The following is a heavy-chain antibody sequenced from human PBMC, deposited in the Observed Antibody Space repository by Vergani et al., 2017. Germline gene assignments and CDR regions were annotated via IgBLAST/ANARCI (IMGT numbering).Heavy chain of an antibody. CDR2: ISSSSSTI. Sequence: EVQLLESGGGLVQPGGSLRLSCAASGFTFSSYSMNWVRQAPGKGLEWVSYISSSSSTIYYADSVKGRFTISRDNAKNSLYLQMNSLRAEDTAVYYCARTTRGDYWGQGTLVTVSS. CDR3: ARTTRGDY. V-gene: IGHV3-48*01. J-gene: IGHJ4*02. CDR1: GFTFSSYS. D-gene: IGHD4-17*01.